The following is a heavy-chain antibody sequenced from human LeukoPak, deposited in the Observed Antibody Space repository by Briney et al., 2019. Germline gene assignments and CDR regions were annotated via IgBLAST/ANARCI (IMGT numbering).Heavy chain of an antibody. D-gene: IGHD3-10*01. Sequence: GGSLRLSCAVSGFTFSSSWMSWVRQAPGKGLEWVATIKQDGSEKSYVDSVKGRFTISRDNAKNSLYLQMNSLRAEDTAVYFCVTRRVSIKYFGYWGQGTLVTVSS. CDR2: IKQDGSEK. V-gene: IGHV3-7*01. CDR3: VTRRVSIKYFGY. CDR1: GFTFSSSW. J-gene: IGHJ4*02.